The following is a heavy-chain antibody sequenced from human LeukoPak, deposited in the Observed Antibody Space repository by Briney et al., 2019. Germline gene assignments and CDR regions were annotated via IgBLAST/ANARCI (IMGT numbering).Heavy chain of an antibody. D-gene: IGHD5-18*01. V-gene: IGHV4-59*01. J-gene: IGHJ4*02. CDR3: ARGNVDTAMVWFDY. Sequence: SETLSPTCTVSGGSISSYYWSWIRQPPGKGMEWIGYFHYSGSTNYNTSLKSRATISVDTSKSRFSLKLSSVSSADTAVYYCARGNVDTAMVWFDYWGQGTLVTVSS. CDR1: GGSISSYY. CDR2: FHYSGST.